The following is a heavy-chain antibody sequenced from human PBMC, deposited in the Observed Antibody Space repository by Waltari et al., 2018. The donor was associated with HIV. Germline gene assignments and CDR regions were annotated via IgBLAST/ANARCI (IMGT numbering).Heavy chain of an antibody. Sequence: VQLQESGPGLVKSSETLSLTCRVSGGSISGYSWSWIRQSPGKGLEWVGYFYYSGSINYSPSLKSRATISVDTSKNQFSLKLTSLTAADTAVYYCARGAGYDSVGYYFILDYWGQGALVTVSS. CDR1: GGSISGYS. V-gene: IGHV4-59*01. CDR2: FYYSGSI. J-gene: IGHJ4*02. D-gene: IGHD3-22*01. CDR3: ARGAGYDSVGYYFILDY.